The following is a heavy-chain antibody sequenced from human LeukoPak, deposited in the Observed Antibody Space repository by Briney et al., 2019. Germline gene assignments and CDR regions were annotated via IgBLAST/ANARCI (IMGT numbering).Heavy chain of an antibody. CDR2: IYYSGST. V-gene: IGHV4-59*01. J-gene: IGHJ4*02. Sequence: SETLSLTCTVSGGSISSYYWSWIRQPPGKGLEWIGYIYYSGSTNYNPSLKSRVTISVDTSKNQFSLKLSSVTAADTAVYYCARARPGYGGNYYFDYWGQGTLVTGSS. CDR3: ARARPGYGGNYYFDY. CDR1: GGSISSYY. D-gene: IGHD4-23*01.